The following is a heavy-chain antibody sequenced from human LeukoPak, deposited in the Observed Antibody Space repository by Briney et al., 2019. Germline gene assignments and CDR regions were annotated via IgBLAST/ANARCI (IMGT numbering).Heavy chain of an antibody. CDR1: GGSISSSSYY. J-gene: IGHJ4*02. V-gene: IGHV4-61*01. Sequence: SETLSLTCTVSGGSISSSSYYWSWIRQPPGKGLEWNGYIYYSGSTNYNRSLKSRVTISVDTSKNQFSLKLSSLTAPDTAVVYCARGGIAVAGMEYYFDYWGQGTLVTVSS. D-gene: IGHD6-19*01. CDR3: ARGGIAVAGMEYYFDY. CDR2: IYYSGST.